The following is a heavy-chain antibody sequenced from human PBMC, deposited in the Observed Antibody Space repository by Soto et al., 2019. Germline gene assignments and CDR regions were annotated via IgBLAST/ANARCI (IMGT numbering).Heavy chain of an antibody. CDR2: ISYDGSNK. CDR1: GFTFSSYA. D-gene: IGHD5-18*01. J-gene: IGHJ6*02. CDR3: ARDILRLYSYGTSYGMDV. V-gene: IGHV3-30-3*01. Sequence: QVQLVESGGGVVQPGRSLRLSCAASGFTFSSYAMHWVRQAPGKGLEWVAVISYDGSNKYYADSVKGRFIISRDNSKNTLYLQMNSLRAEDTAVYYCARDILRLYSYGTSYGMDVWGQGTTVTVSS.